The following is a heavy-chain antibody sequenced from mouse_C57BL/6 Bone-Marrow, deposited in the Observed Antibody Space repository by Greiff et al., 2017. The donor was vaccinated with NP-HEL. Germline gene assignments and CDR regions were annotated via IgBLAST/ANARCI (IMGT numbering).Heavy chain of an antibody. CDR3: AREESYYDGWFAY. CDR1: GYTFTSYG. V-gene: IGHV1-81*01. CDR2: IYPRSGNT. Sequence: VQLQQSGAELARPGASVKLSCKASGYTFTSYGISWVKQRPGQGLEWFGEIYPRSGNTYYNEKFKGKATLTADKSSSTAYMVLRSLTSEDSAVYFCAREESYYDGWFAYWGQGTLVTVSA. J-gene: IGHJ3*01. D-gene: IGHD1-1*01.